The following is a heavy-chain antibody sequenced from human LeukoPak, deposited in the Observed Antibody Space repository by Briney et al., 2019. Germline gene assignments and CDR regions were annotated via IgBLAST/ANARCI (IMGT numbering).Heavy chain of an antibody. CDR1: GGSISSYY. Sequence: PSETLSLTCTVSGGSISSYYWSWIRQPPGKGLEWIGYIYYSGSTNYNPSLKSRVTMSVDTSKNQFSLKLNSVTAADTALYYCARDYDVLTAYPPTQLFDPWGQGTLVTVSS. V-gene: IGHV4-59*12. J-gene: IGHJ5*02. D-gene: IGHD3-9*01. CDR2: IYYSGST. CDR3: ARDYDVLTAYPPTQLFDP.